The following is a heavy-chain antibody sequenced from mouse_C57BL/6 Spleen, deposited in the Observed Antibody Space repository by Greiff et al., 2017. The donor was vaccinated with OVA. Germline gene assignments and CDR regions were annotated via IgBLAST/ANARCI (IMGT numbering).Heavy chain of an antibody. V-gene: IGHV1-81*01. J-gene: IGHJ2*01. CDR1: GYTFTSYG. CDR3: TFYYGKGYYFDY. Sequence: QVQLKESGAELARPGASVKLSCKASGYTFTSYGISWVKQRTGQGLEWIGEIYPRSGNTYYNEKFKGKATLTADKSSSTAYMELRSLTSEDSAVYFCTFYYGKGYYFDYWGQGTTLTVSS. D-gene: IGHD2-1*01. CDR2: IYPRSGNT.